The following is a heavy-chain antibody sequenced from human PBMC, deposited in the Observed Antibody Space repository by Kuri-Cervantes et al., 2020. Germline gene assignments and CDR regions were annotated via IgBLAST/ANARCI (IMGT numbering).Heavy chain of an antibody. Sequence: GESLKISCEASGFIFSDYYMSWIRQAPGKGLEWVSYISSSGSSLHYGQPVKGRFTISRDNAKKEVYLQMDMLRAGDTAVYYCARHCSSTNCYSGFGYGMDVWGQGTTVTVSS. CDR3: ARHCSSTNCYSGFGYGMDV. D-gene: IGHD2-2*01. J-gene: IGHJ6*02. V-gene: IGHV3-11*01. CDR1: GFIFSDYY. CDR2: ISSSGSSL.